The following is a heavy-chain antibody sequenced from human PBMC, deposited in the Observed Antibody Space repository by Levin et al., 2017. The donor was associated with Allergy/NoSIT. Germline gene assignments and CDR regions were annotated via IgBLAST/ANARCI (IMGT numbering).Heavy chain of an antibody. CDR1: GGSISSYS. V-gene: IGHV4-59*01. CDR2: IYYSGST. D-gene: IGHD3/OR15-3a*01. CDR3: ARVDPLYYYQGMDV. Sequence: SETLSLTCTVSGGSISSYSWNWIRQAPGKGLEWIGYIYYSGSTNYNPSLKSRVTISIDPSKNHFSLRLSSVTAADTAVYHCARVDPLYYYQGMDVWGQGTTVTVSS. J-gene: IGHJ6*02.